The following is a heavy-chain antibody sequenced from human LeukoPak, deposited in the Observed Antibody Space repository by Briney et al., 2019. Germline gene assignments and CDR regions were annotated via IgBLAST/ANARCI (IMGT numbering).Heavy chain of an antibody. CDR1: GFTVSSNY. J-gene: IGHJ5*02. CDR2: IYSGGNT. CDR3: AREGPYCTNGICYRKNWFDP. D-gene: IGHD2-8*01. Sequence: GGSLRLSCAASGFTVSSNYMSWVRQAPGKGLEWVSVIYSGGNTYYADSVKGRFTISRDNSKNTLYLQMNSLRAEDTAVYYCAREGPYCTNGICYRKNWFDPWGQGTLVTVSS. V-gene: IGHV3-53*01.